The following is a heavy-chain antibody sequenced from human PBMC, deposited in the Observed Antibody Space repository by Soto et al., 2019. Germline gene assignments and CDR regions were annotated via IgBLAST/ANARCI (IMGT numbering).Heavy chain of an antibody. CDR1: RFTLSIYA. Sequence: EVQLLESGGRLVQPGGSLRLSCAASRFTLSIYAMSWVRQAPGKGLEWVSGMSSSGDSTYYADSVKGRFTISRDNSKHTRCLHMNRLRADDTAVYYCAKVVGLAIQRDFYFDDWGQGTLVTVSS. J-gene: IGHJ4*02. CDR2: MSSSGDST. V-gene: IGHV3-23*01. CDR3: AKVVGLAIQRDFYFDD. D-gene: IGHD5-18*01.